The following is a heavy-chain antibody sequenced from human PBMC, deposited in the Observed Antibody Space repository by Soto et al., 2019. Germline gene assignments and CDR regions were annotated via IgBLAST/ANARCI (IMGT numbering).Heavy chain of an antibody. D-gene: IGHD3-3*01. CDR2: IKQDGSEK. J-gene: IGHJ3*01. Sequence: PGGSLRLSCAASGFTFSSHWMSWVRQAPGKGLEWVANIKQDGSEKYYVDSVKGRFTISRDNAKNSQYLQMNSLRVGDTAVYYCARVGDFWSGYSRDDAFDVWGQGTMVTVSS. CDR3: ARVGDFWSGYSRDDAFDV. V-gene: IGHV3-7*01. CDR1: GFTFSSHW.